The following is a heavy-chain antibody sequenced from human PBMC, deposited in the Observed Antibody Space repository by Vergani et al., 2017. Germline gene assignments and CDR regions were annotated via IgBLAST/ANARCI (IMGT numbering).Heavy chain of an antibody. CDR3: ARHPAHRYDFWSGDLEYYFDY. Sequence: EVQLVESGGGLVKPGGSLRLSCAASGFTFSSYSMNWVRQAPGKGLEWVSSISSSSSYIYYADSVKGRFTISRDNAKNSLYLQMNSLRAEDTAVYYCARHPAHRYDFWSGDLEYYFDYWGQGTLVTVSS. D-gene: IGHD3-3*01. V-gene: IGHV3-21*01. CDR2: ISSSSSYI. J-gene: IGHJ4*02. CDR1: GFTFSSYS.